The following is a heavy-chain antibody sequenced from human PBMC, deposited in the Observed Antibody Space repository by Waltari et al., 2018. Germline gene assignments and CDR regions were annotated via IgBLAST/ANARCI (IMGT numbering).Heavy chain of an antibody. D-gene: IGHD6-19*01. CDR1: GFTFSAFP. CDR3: AGSVRAGADAFDV. J-gene: IGHJ3*01. CDR2: ISQIATNT. Sequence: EEQLVESGGGLVQPGGSLRLSCVASGFTFSAFPLSWVRPAPGEVLEWVAWISQIATNTAYADAVKGRFTVSRDNSKNTVYLQMNRLADDDTAIYFCAGSVRAGADAFDVWGQGTVVTVSS. V-gene: IGHV3-23*04.